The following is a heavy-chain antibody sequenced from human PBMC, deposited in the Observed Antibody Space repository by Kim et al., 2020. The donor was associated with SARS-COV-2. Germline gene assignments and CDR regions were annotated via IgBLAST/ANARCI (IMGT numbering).Heavy chain of an antibody. J-gene: IGHJ4*02. V-gene: IGHV3-21*06. Sequence: YADSVKGRFTISREDAKNTLYLQRNSLRAEDTALYYCARWGRTSGYNPFDYWGQGSLVTVSS. D-gene: IGHD3-22*01. CDR3: ARWGRTSGYNPFDY.